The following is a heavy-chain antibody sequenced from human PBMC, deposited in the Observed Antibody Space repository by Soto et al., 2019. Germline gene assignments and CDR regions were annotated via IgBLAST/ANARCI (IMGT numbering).Heavy chain of an antibody. CDR1: GGSISSGDYY. CDR3: ARERVPMITFGGVIADDAFDI. J-gene: IGHJ3*02. D-gene: IGHD3-16*02. V-gene: IGHV4-30-4*01. CDR2: IYYSGST. Sequence: PSETLSLTCTVSGGSISSGDYYWSWIRQPPGKGLEWIGYIYYSGSTYYNPSLKSRVTISVDTSKNQFSLKLSSVTAADTAVYYCARERVPMITFGGVIADDAFDIWGQGTMVTVAS.